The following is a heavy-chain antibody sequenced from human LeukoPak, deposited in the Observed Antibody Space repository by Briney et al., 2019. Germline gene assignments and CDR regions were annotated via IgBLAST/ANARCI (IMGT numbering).Heavy chain of an antibody. J-gene: IGHJ4*02. V-gene: IGHV3-23*01. Sequence: QPGGSLRLSCEASGFTFSSYAMSWVRQAPGKGLEWVSAISESGSGTYYADSVKGRFTISRDNSKDTLSLQMNSLRAEDTAVYYCAKDIAQGYTFGSIEQDYWGQGTLVTVSS. CDR2: ISESGSGT. D-gene: IGHD5-18*01. CDR1: GFTFSSYA. CDR3: AKDIAQGYTFGSIEQDY.